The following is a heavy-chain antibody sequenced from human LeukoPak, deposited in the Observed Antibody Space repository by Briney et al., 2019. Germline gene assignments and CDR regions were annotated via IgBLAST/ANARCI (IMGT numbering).Heavy chain of an antibody. CDR2: IYYSGST. Sequence: SETLSLTCTVSGGSISSSSYYWGWIRQPPGKGLEWIGSIYYSGSTYYNPSFKSRVTISVDTSKNQFSLKLSSVTAADTAVYYCARDQGYSYGCDYWGQGTLVTVSS. CDR1: GGSISSSSYY. J-gene: IGHJ4*02. V-gene: IGHV4-39*07. D-gene: IGHD5-18*01. CDR3: ARDQGYSYGCDY.